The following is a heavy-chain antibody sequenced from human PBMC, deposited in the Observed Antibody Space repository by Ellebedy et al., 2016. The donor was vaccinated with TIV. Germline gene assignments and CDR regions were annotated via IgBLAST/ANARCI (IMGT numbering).Heavy chain of an antibody. V-gene: IGHV3-48*04. CDR2: IGSTITTI. Sequence: PGGSLRLSCAASGFTFSSYSMNWVRQAPGKGLEWVSYIGSTITTIYYADSVKGRFTISRDNAKNSLYLQMNSLRAEDTDVYYCARGGGSRLSHSFDIWGQGTMVTVSS. CDR3: ARGGGSRLSHSFDI. CDR1: GFTFSSYS. D-gene: IGHD3-10*01. J-gene: IGHJ3*02.